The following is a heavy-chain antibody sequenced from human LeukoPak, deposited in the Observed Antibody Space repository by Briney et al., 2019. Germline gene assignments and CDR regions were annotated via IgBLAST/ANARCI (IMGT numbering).Heavy chain of an antibody. J-gene: IGHJ1*01. V-gene: IGHV1-18*01. CDR2: ISAYNGNT. CDR3: ARGYNIDWGWQYFRH. Sequence: GASVKVSCKASGYTFTSYGISWVRQAPGQGLEWMGWISAYNGNTNYAQKLQGRVTMTTDTSTSTAYMELRSLRSDDTAVYYCARGYNIDWGWQYFRHWGQGTLVTVSS. D-gene: IGHD1-14*01. CDR1: GYTFTSYG.